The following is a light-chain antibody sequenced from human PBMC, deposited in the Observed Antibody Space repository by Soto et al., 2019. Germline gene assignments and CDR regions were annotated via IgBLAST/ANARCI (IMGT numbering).Light chain of an antibody. Sequence: DIQMTQSPSSLSASEGDRVTITCQSSHDVSRNLNWFQQKPGEAPQLLIYDASNLERGLPSRFSGSGSGTDSTLTSSRPQTEDVATYYWQQYNGTLSFGGGTAVEIK. CDR3: QQYNGTLS. J-gene: IGKJ4*01. V-gene: IGKV1-33*01. CDR2: DAS. CDR1: HDVSRN.